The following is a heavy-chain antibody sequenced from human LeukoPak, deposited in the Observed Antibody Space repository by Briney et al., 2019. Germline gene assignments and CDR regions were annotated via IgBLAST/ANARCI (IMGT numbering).Heavy chain of an antibody. Sequence: GSLRLSCAASGFTFSSYDMSWVRQAPGRGLEWVSGISGNGAGTYYADSVKGRFTISRDNSKNTLYLQMSSLRAEDTAVYYCAKGEVYFDYWGQGTLVTVSS. J-gene: IGHJ4*02. CDR2: ISGNGAGT. CDR1: GFTFSSYD. D-gene: IGHD1-26*01. V-gene: IGHV3-23*01. CDR3: AKGEVYFDY.